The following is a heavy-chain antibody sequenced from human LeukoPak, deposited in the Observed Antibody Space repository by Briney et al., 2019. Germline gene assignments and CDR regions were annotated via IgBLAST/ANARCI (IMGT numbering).Heavy chain of an antibody. J-gene: IGHJ4*02. D-gene: IGHD3-22*01. Sequence: TGGSLRLSCAASGFTFGTYWMTWVRQAPGKGLEWVANIRPDAGEKNYADSVKGRFTISRDNSKNTLYLQMNSLRAEDTAVYYCAKTMSPYYYDSSGFWGQGTLVTVSS. CDR1: GFTFGTYW. V-gene: IGHV3-7*01. CDR3: AKTMSPYYYDSSGF. CDR2: IRPDAGEK.